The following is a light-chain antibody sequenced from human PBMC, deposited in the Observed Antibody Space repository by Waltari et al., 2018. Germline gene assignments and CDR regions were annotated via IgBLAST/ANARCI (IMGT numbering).Light chain of an antibody. CDR3: QQYNTYLT. CDR2: AAS. Sequence: DIQMTQSPSTLAASVGDTVTITCRASQNIDNWLAWYQQKPGKAPKSLIYAASTLETGGPSRCSGGGSGTDYTLTISSLQPDDFATYYCQQYNTYLTFGQGTKVEVK. V-gene: IGKV1-5*03. CDR1: QNIDNW. J-gene: IGKJ1*01.